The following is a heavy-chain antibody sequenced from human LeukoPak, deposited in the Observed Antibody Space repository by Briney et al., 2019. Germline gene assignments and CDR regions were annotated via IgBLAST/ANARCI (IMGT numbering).Heavy chain of an antibody. CDR1: GFTFSNYG. V-gene: IGHV3-30*02. J-gene: IGHJ4*02. Sequence: PGGSLRLSCAASGFTFSNYGMHWIRQAPGKGLEWVAFLRSDGTKRYYADSVKGRFTFYRDKPKNTLYLQMNSLRPEDTAVYYCAKAGTMILQHYFDFWGQGTLVTVSS. CDR2: LRSDGTKR. D-gene: IGHD3-22*01. CDR3: AKAGTMILQHYFDF.